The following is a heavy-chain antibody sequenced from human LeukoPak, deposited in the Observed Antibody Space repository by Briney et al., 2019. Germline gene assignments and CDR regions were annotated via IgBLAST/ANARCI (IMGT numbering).Heavy chain of an antibody. V-gene: IGHV1-69*02. CDR1: RGTFTSYT. CDR2: IIPILGIA. Sequence: ASVKVSCKASRGTFTSYTISWVRQAPGQGLEWMGRIIPILGIANYAQKFQGRVTITADKSTSTAYMELSSLRSEDTAVYYCARRSSALDAFDIWGQGTMVTVSS. J-gene: IGHJ3*02. D-gene: IGHD6-25*01. CDR3: ARRSSALDAFDI.